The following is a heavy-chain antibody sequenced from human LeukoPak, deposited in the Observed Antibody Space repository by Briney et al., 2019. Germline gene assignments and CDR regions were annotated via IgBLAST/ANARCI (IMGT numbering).Heavy chain of an antibody. CDR3: ATKGLEPLPYYFDY. V-gene: IGHV3-7*01. Sequence: GRSLRLSDAPAAFTFRRYWMSWVRHDPGKGLEWVANIKQEGGESYHVDSVRGRFTISRDNAKNLLFLQMNSLSAEDTAVYYCATKGLEPLPYYFDYWGQGTLVTVSS. CDR2: IKQEGGES. CDR1: AFTFRRYW. D-gene: IGHD1-1*01. J-gene: IGHJ4*02.